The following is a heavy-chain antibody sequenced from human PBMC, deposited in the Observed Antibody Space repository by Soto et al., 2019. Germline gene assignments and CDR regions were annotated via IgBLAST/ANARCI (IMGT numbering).Heavy chain of an antibody. CDR3: AVLYDTWSDYFWTVAFHN. J-gene: IGHJ3*02. Sequence: ASVKVSCKASGYTFPSYGIHWVRQATGHGLEWMGWMNPNRGNTGYAQKFQGRVTMTRNTSISTAYMYLSSLRSEDTAGYYCAVLYDTWSDYFWTVAFHNCRQGTRVTVSS. CDR1: GYTFPSYG. V-gene: IGHV1-8*01. D-gene: IGHD3-3*01. CDR2: MNPNRGNT.